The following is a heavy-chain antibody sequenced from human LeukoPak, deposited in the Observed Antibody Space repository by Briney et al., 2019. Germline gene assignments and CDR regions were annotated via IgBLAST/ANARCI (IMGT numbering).Heavy chain of an antibody. V-gene: IGHV3-48*04. CDR3: ARGALQYQLLPSPYDAFDI. CDR2: ISSSSSTI. CDR1: GFTFSSYS. J-gene: IGHJ3*02. D-gene: IGHD2-2*01. Sequence: PGGSLRLSCAASGFTFSSYSMNWVRQAPGKGLEWVSYISSSSSTIYYADSVKGRFTISRDNAKNSLYLQMNSLRAEDTAVYYCARGALQYQLLPSPYDAFDIWGQGTMVTVSS.